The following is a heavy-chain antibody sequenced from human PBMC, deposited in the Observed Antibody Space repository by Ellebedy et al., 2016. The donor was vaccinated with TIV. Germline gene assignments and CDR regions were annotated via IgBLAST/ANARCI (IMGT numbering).Heavy chain of an antibody. Sequence: GSLRLXCAVYGGSFSGYYWSWIRQPPGKGLEWIGEINHSGSTNYNPSLKSRVTISVDTSKNQFSLKLSSVTAADTAVYYCARDYDILTGSTFDYWGQGTLVTVSS. CDR2: INHSGST. J-gene: IGHJ4*02. CDR3: ARDYDILTGSTFDY. D-gene: IGHD3-9*01. CDR1: GGSFSGYY. V-gene: IGHV4-34*01.